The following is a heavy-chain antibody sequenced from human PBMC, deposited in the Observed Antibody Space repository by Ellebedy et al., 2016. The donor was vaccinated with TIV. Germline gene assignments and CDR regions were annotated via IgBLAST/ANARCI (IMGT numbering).Heavy chain of an antibody. CDR1: GFTFGDYA. CDR2: IAGKGYGGRT. J-gene: IGHJ4*01. V-gene: IGHV3-49*03. CDR3: SRDSYGHTAPPFY. D-gene: IGHD5-24*01. Sequence: GESLKISCTASGFTFGDYAMSWFRQAPGKGLEWVGFIAGKGYGGRTDHAASVRGRFTISRDDSKSIAYLQINSLITEDTGVYFCSRDSYGHTAPPFYWGQGTLVTVSS.